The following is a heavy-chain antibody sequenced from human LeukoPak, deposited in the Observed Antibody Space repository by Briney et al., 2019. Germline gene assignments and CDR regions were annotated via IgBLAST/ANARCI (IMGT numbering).Heavy chain of an antibody. D-gene: IGHD3-10*01. J-gene: IGHJ6*02. CDR2: INHSGST. V-gene: IGHV4-34*01. CDR1: GGSFSGYY. CDR3: ARALAQNYYGSGSYSRKYYYYGMDV. Sequence: SETLSFTCAVYGGSFSGYYWSWIRQPPGKGLEWIGEINHSGSTNYNPSLKSRVTISVDTSKNQFSLKLSSVTAADTAVYYCARALAQNYYGSGSYSRKYYYYGMDVWGQGTTVTVSS.